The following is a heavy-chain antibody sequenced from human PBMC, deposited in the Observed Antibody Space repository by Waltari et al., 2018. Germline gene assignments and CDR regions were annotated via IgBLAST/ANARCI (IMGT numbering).Heavy chain of an antibody. Sequence: EVEMVESGGASVKPGESLRLSCVASGFPFPPAWLTWVRQVPGRGLEWSGRIQSKDRGEATDFAAPVKGRFSISRDDSRNTVSLQMNNLKAEDTGIYYCTTLDAPWGGWGQGTLVTVSS. D-gene: IGHD7-27*01. J-gene: IGHJ4*02. CDR1: GFPFPPAW. V-gene: IGHV3-15*02. CDR2: IQSKDRGEAT. CDR3: TTLDAPWGG.